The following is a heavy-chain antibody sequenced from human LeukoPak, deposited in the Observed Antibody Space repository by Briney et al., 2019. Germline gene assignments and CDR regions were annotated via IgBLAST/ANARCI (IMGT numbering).Heavy chain of an antibody. V-gene: IGHV1-69*05. J-gene: IGHJ3*02. CDR1: GGTFSSYA. CDR2: IIPIFGTA. Sequence: SVKVSCKASGGTFSSYAISWVRQAPGQGLEWMGGIIPIFGTANYAQKFQGRVTITTDESTSTAYMELSSLRSEDTAVYYCASNPHCGGDCYTNDAFDIWGQGTMVTVSS. D-gene: IGHD2-21*02. CDR3: ASNPHCGGDCYTNDAFDI.